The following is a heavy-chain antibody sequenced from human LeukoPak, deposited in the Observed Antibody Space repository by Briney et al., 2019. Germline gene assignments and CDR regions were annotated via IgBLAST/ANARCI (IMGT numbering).Heavy chain of an antibody. D-gene: IGHD3-10*01. CDR2: IYPGDSDT. J-gene: IGHJ4*02. Sequence: GESLKISCKGSGYSFTSYWIGWVRQMPGKGLEWMGIIYPGDSDTRYSPSFQGQVTISADKSISSAYLQWSSLKASDTAMYYCARLCYYGSGSYSGYTPWGQGTLVTVSS. CDR3: ARLCYYGSGSYSGYTP. CDR1: GYSFTSYW. V-gene: IGHV5-51*01.